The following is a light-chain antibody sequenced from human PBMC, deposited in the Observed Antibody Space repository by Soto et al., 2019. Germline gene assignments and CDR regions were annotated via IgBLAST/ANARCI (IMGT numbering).Light chain of an antibody. V-gene: IGKV1-5*03. J-gene: IGKJ1*01. CDR1: QTINRW. CDR3: QQYLSYPWT. Sequence: DIQMTQSPSTLSASVGDTVIITCRASQTINRWLAWYQQKSGKAPKVLIYMASNLERGTPSRFSGSGSGTEVTLTISNLQPDDFATYYCQQYLSYPWTFGQGTKLEIK. CDR2: MAS.